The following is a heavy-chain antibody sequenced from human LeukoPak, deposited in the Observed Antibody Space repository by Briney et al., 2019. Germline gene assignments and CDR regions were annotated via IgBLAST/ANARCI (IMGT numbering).Heavy chain of an antibody. V-gene: IGHV4-34*01. CDR1: GGSFSGYY. CDR2: INHSGST. J-gene: IGHJ3*02. CDR3: ARGGQYDFWSGYYIPAFDI. Sequence: PSETLSLTCAFYGGSFSGYYWSWIRQPPGKGLEWIGEINHSGSTNYNPSLKSRVTISVDTSKNQFSLKLSSVTAADTAVYYCARGGQYDFWSGYYIPAFDIWGQGTMVTVSS. D-gene: IGHD3-3*01.